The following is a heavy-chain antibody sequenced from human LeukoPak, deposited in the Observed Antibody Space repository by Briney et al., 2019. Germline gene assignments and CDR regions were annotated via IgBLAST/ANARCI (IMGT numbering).Heavy chain of an antibody. J-gene: IGHJ4*02. CDR3: ARTIHDSGENFGY. V-gene: IGHV4-4*07. CDR1: RGYISSYS. Sequence: SETLSLSCTVTRGYISSYSWSWIRQPAGKGMEWIGRVSTTGTNYNPSLKSRVTMSVDTSKNQFSLKLSSVTAADTAVYYCARTIHDSGENFGYWGQGSLVTVS. CDR2: VSTTGT. D-gene: IGHD6-19*01.